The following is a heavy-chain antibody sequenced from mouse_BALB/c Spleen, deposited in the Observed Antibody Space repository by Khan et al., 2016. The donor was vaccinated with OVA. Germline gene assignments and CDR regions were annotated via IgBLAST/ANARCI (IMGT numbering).Heavy chain of an antibody. J-gene: IGHJ3*01. D-gene: IGHD2-1*01. CDR2: IYPGNVNT. CDR3: AREGYYGNSRAWFAY. Sequence: QVQLQQSGPELVKPGASVRISCKASGYTFTDYYINWMKQRPGQGLEWIGWIYPGNVNTKYNEKFKDKAILTADKSSSTAYMQLSSLTSEDSAVYFCAREGYYGNSRAWFAYWGQRTLVTVST. V-gene: IGHV1S56*01. CDR1: GYTFTDYY.